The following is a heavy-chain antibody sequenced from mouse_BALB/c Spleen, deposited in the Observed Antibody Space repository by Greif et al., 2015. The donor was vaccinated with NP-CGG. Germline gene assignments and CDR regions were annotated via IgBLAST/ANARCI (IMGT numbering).Heavy chain of an antibody. D-gene: IGHD1-1*01. Sequence: QVQLQQSGAELARPGASVKMSCKASGYTFTSYTMHWVKQRPGQGLEWIGYINPSSGYANYNQKFKDKATLTADKSSSTAYMQLSSLTSEDSAVYYCARSGGSSSYWYFDVWGAGTTVTVSS. J-gene: IGHJ1*01. CDR1: GYTFTSYT. V-gene: IGHV1-4*01. CDR2: INPSSGYA. CDR3: ARSGGSSSYWYFDV.